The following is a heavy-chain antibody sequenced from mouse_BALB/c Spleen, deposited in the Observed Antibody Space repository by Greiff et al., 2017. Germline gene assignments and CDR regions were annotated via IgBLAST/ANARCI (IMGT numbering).Heavy chain of an antibody. CDR2: ISSGGSYT. Sequence: EVQGVESGGGLVKPGGSLKLSCAASGFTFSSYAMSWVRQSPEKRLEWVAEISSGGSYTYYPDTVTGRFTISRDNAKNTLYLEMSSLRSEDTAMYYCAKESTTVVAPYAMDDWGQGTSVTVSS. CDR3: AKESTTVVAPYAMDD. V-gene: IGHV5-9-4*01. CDR1: GFTFSSYA. D-gene: IGHD1-1*01. J-gene: IGHJ4*01.